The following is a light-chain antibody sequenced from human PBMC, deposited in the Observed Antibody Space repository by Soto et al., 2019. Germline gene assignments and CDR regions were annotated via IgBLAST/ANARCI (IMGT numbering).Light chain of an antibody. Sequence: DIQMTQSPSPLSASVGDRVIITCRASQSISSFLNWYQQKPGKAPKFLIYGASTLQSGVPSRFSGSGSGTDFTLTISSLQPEDFATYYCQQSYSMPWTFGQGTKVEIK. J-gene: IGKJ1*01. CDR2: GAS. CDR3: QQSYSMPWT. V-gene: IGKV1-39*01. CDR1: QSISSF.